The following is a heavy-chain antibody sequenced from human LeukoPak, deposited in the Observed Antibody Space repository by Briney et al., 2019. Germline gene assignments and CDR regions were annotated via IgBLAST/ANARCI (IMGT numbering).Heavy chain of an antibody. CDR2: IYHSGST. Sequence: SETLSLTCSVSGDSITNDKYYWSWIRQHPGKGLEWLGYIYHSGSTYHNPSFKSRVTLSIDTSKSQFSLNLSSVTAADTAVYYCEVSAYCGGACYVDFWGQGTLVTVSS. CDR3: EVSAYCGGACYVDF. V-gene: IGHV4-31*03. J-gene: IGHJ4*02. D-gene: IGHD2-21*02. CDR1: GDSITNDKYY.